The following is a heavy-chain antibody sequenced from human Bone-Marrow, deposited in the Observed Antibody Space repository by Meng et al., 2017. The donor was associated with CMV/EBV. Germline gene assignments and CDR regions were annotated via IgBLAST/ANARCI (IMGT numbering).Heavy chain of an antibody. CDR2: ISYDGSNK. J-gene: IGHJ6*02. CDR1: RFIFRNYV. V-gene: IGHV3-30-3*01. CDR3: ARYYDFWSGYQRTMVYYYGMDV. Sequence: GESLKISCAASRFIFRNYVMDWVRQAPGKGLEWVAVISYDGSNKYYADSVKGRFTISRDNSKNTLYLQMNILRAEDTAVYYCARYYDFWSGYQRTMVYYYGMDVWGQGTTVTVSS. D-gene: IGHD3-3*01.